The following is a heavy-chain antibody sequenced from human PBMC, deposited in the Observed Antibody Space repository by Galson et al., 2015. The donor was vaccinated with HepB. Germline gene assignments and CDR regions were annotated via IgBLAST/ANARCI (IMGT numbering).Heavy chain of an antibody. CDR3: AYGVDV. CDR1: GDSVSSNSAV. J-gene: IGHJ6*02. Sequence: CAISGDSVSSNSAVWNWIRQSPSRGFEWLGRTYYRSNWLKDYALFVRSRIIINADISRNQISLQLNSVTPEDTAIYYCAYGVDVWGQGTTVTVSS. CDR2: TYYRSNWLK. V-gene: IGHV6-1*01.